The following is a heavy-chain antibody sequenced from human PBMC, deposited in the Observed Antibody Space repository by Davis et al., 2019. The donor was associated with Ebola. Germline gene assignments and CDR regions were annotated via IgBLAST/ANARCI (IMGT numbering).Heavy chain of an antibody. CDR1: GDSISSYY. D-gene: IGHD4-23*01. CDR2: IYYSGST. CDR3: AGRLRWPLDY. V-gene: IGHV4-59*01. Sequence: MPSETLSLTCTVSGDSISSYYWSWIRQPPGKGLEWIGYIYYSGSTNYNPSLKSRVTISVDTSKNQFSLKLSSVTAADTAVYYCAGRLRWPLDYWGQGTLVTVSS. J-gene: IGHJ4*02.